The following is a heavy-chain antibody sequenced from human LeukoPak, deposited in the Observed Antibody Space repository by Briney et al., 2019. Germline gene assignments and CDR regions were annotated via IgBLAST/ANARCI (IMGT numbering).Heavy chain of an antibody. J-gene: IGHJ4*02. CDR2: FDPEDGET. CDR3: ATDTKIAVAGVFFIY. Sequence: GASVKVSCKVSGYTLTELSVHWVRQAPGKGLEWMGGFDPEDGETIYAQKFQGRVTMTEDTSTDTAYMELSSLRSEDTAVYYCATDTKIAVAGVFFIYWGQGTLVTVSS. CDR1: GYTLTELS. D-gene: IGHD3-22*01. V-gene: IGHV1-24*01.